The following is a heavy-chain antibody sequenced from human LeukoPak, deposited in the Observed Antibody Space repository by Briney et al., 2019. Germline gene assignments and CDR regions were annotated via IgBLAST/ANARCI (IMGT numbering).Heavy chain of an antibody. J-gene: IGHJ4*02. D-gene: IGHD5-24*01. CDR3: AREGGGYNNRGFDY. CDR2: ISSSGSTI. Sequence: GGSLRLSCAASGFTFSSYGMHWVRQAPGKGLEWVSYISSSGSTIYYADSVKGRFTISRDNAKNSLYLQMNSLRAEDTAVYYCAREGGGYNNRGFDYWGQGTLVTVSS. CDR1: GFTFSSYG. V-gene: IGHV3-48*04.